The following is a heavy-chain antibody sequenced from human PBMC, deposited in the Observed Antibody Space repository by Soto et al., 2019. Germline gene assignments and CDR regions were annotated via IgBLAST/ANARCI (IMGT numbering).Heavy chain of an antibody. CDR1: GGSFSGYY. CDR2: INHSGST. V-gene: IGHV4-34*01. D-gene: IGHD3-10*01. CDR3: ARASFFGSGSYFQNWFDP. J-gene: IGHJ5*02. Sequence: SETLSLTCAVYGGSFSGYYWSWIRQPPGKGLEWIGEINHSGSTNYNPSLKSRVTISVDTSISTAYMELSSLTFEDSAVYYCARASFFGSGSYFQNWFDPWGQGTLVTVSS.